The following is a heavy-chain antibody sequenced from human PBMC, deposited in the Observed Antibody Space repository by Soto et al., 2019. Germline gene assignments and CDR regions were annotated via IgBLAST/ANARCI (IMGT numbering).Heavy chain of an antibody. Sequence: KPSETLSLTCAVSGGSISSSNWWSWVRQPPGKGLEWIGEIYHSGSTNYNPSLKSRVTISVDKSKNQFSLKLSSVTAADTAVYYCARVHSSSANWFDPWGQGTLVTVSS. V-gene: IGHV4-4*02. CDR1: GGSISSSNW. J-gene: IGHJ5*02. D-gene: IGHD6-6*01. CDR2: IYHSGST. CDR3: ARVHSSSANWFDP.